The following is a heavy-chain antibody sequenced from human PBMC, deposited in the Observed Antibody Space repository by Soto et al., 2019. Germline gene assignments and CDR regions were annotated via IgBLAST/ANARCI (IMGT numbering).Heavy chain of an antibody. V-gene: IGHV1-69*13. CDR1: GGTFSSYA. CDR3: ARHYSSGSRNWFDP. Sequence: SVKVSCKASGGTFSSYAISWVRQAPGQGLEWMGGIIPIFGTANYAQKFQGRVTITADESTSTAYMELSSVTAADTAVFYCARHYSSGSRNWFDPWGQGTLVTVSS. J-gene: IGHJ5*02. CDR2: IIPIFGTA. D-gene: IGHD6-19*01.